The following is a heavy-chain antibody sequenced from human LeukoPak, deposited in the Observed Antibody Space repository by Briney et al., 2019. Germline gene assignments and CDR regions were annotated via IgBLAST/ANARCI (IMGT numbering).Heavy chain of an antibody. V-gene: IGHV3-74*03. CDR3: VRGQTIDF. CDR2: IKSDGTGI. Sequence: PGGSLRLSCTASGFTFSDYWMYWVPQAPGKGLVWVSRIKSDGTGILYEDFAEGRFTISRDNAKNALYLQMSSLREEDTAVYYCVRGQTIDFWGQGILVTVS. D-gene: IGHD3-10*01. J-gene: IGHJ4*02. CDR1: GFTFSDYW.